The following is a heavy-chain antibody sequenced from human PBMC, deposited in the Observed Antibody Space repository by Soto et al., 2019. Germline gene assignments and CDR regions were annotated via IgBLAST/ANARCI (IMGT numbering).Heavy chain of an antibody. Sequence: SETLSLTCTVSGGSISSYYWSWIRQPPGKGLEWIGYIYYSGSTRYSPSFQGQVTISADKSISTAYLQWSSLKASDTAMYYCARTFTIIGSNFDYWGQGALVTVSS. CDR2: IYYSGST. CDR3: ARTFTIIGSNFDY. J-gene: IGHJ4*02. V-gene: IGHV4-59*12. D-gene: IGHD3-22*01. CDR1: GGSISSYY.